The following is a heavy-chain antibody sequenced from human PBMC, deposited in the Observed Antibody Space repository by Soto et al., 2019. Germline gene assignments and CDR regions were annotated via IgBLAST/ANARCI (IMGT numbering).Heavy chain of an antibody. V-gene: IGHV6-1*01. CDR3: ARGIAAARGDWLDP. Sequence: SQTLSLTCVISGDSVSSNSAAWNWIRQSPSRGLEWLGRTYYRSKWYNDYAVSVRSRITINADTSRNQFSLQLNSVTPEDTAVYYGARGIAAARGDWLDPWGQGTLVTVYS. D-gene: IGHD6-25*01. J-gene: IGHJ5*02. CDR2: TYYRSKWYN. CDR1: GDSVSSNSAA.